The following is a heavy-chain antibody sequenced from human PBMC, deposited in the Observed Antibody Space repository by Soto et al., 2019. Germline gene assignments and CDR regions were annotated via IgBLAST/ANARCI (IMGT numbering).Heavy chain of an antibody. CDR3: ASDKLTGLSLY. V-gene: IGHV4-34*01. CDR2: INHSGST. Sequence: SETLSLTCAVYGGSFSGYYWTWIRQPPGTGLEWIGEINHSGSTNYNPSLKSRVTISVDTSKNQFSLKLTSVTAADTAVYYCASDKLTGLSLYWGRGRLVTV. J-gene: IGHJ4*02. D-gene: IGHD2-8*02. CDR1: GGSFSGYY.